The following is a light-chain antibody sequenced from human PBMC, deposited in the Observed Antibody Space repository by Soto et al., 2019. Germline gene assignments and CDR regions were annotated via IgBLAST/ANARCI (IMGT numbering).Light chain of an antibody. CDR2: DAS. J-gene: IGKJ4*01. Sequence: AIQLTQSPSSLSASVGDRVTITCRASQGISSALAWYQQKPGKAPELLIYDASSLESGVPSRFSGSGSGTDFTLTISSLQPEDFATYYCQQFNSYWLTFGGGTKVEIK. V-gene: IGKV1-13*02. CDR3: QQFNSYWLT. CDR1: QGISSA.